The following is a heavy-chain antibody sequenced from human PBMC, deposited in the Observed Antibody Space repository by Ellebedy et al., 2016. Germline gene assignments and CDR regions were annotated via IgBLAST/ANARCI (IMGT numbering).Heavy chain of an antibody. J-gene: IGHJ4*02. Sequence: GESLKISCKGSGYVFTNYWIGWVRQMPGKGLEWMGTIYPGDSDTRYSPSFQGQVTISVDKSISTAYLQWSSLKASDTAMYYCARRRNDYGDPDHFDYWGQGTLVTVSS. CDR2: IYPGDSDT. V-gene: IGHV5-51*01. D-gene: IGHD4-17*01. CDR1: GYVFTNYW. CDR3: ARRRNDYGDPDHFDY.